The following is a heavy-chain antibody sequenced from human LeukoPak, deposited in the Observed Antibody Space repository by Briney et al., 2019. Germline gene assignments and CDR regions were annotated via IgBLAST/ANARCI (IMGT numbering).Heavy chain of an antibody. CDR3: ARPPSGYYYVDV. CDR2: IIPIFGTA. CDR1: GGTFSSYA. Sequence: ASVKVSCKASGGTFSSYAISWVRQAPGQGLEWMGGIIPIFGTANYAQKFQGRVTITADESTSTAYMELSSLRSEDTAVYYCARPPSGYYYVDVWGKGTTVTVSS. V-gene: IGHV1-69*13. J-gene: IGHJ6*03.